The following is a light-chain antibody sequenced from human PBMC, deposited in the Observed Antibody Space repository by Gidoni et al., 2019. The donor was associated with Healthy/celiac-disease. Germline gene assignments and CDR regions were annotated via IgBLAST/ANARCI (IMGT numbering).Light chain of an antibody. Sequence: DIQMTQSPSPLSASVGDRVNITCRARQSISSYLNWYQQKPGQAPKLLIYAASSLQSGVPSRFSGSGSGTDFTLTISSLQPEDFAAYYCQQSYSTPCSFGQGTKLEIK. CDR1: QSISSY. CDR3: QQSYSTPCS. V-gene: IGKV1-39*01. J-gene: IGKJ2*04. CDR2: AAS.